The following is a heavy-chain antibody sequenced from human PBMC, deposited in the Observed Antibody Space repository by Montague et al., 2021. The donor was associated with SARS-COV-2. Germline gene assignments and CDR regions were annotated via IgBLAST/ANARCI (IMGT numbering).Heavy chain of an antibody. D-gene: IGHD2-8*02. V-gene: IGHV4-39*07. CDR1: AGSLNSRSNY. CDR2: VDSAGST. J-gene: IGHJ4*02. Sequence: SETLSLTCTVSAGSLNSRSNYWGWIRQPPGMGLQWIGSVDSAGSTYYSPSLKSRVTISLDTSKNQFSLKLSSVTAADTAVYYCARDEYNRYWYKYWGQGALVTGSS. CDR3: ARDEYNRYWYKY.